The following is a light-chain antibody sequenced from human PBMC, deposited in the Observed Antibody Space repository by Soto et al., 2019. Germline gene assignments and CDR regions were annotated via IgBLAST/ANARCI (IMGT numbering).Light chain of an antibody. CDR1: SSDVGGYNY. Sequence: QSVLTQPASVSGSPGQSITISCTGTSSDVGGYNYVSWFQQHPGKAPKLMIYEVSNRPSGVSNRFSGSKSGNTASLTISGLQAEDEADYFCSSYTTSDTLVFGGGTKSPS. V-gene: IGLV2-14*01. CDR2: EVS. CDR3: SSYTTSDTLV. J-gene: IGLJ2*01.